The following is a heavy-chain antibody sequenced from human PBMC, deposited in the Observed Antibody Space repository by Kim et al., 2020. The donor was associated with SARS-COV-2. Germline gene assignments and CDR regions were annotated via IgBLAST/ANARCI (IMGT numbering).Heavy chain of an antibody. D-gene: IGHD3-16*02. J-gene: IGHJ4*02. V-gene: IGHV4-4*02. CDR1: GGSISSSNW. Sequence: SETLSLTCAVSGGSISSSNWWSWVRQPPGKGLEWIGEIYHSGSTNYNPSLKSRVTISVDKSKNQFSLKLSSVTAADTAMYYCARRSLGITFGGVIVREFDYWGQGTLVTVSS. CDR2: IYHSGST. CDR3: ARRSLGITFGGVIVREFDY.